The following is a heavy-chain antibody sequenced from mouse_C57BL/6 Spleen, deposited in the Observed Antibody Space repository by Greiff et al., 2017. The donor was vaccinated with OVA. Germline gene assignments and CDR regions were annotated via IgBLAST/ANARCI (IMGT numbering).Heavy chain of an antibody. J-gene: IGHJ3*01. CDR3: AREDSKGAWFAY. CDR2: IDPSDSET. CDR1: GYTFTSYW. D-gene: IGHD2-5*01. Sequence: QVQLQQPGAELVRPGSSVKLSCKASGYTFTSYWMHWVKQRPIQGLEWIGNIDPSDSETHYNQKFKDKATLTVDKSSSTAYMQLSSLTSEDSAVYDCAREDSKGAWFAYWGQGTLVTVSA. V-gene: IGHV1-52*01.